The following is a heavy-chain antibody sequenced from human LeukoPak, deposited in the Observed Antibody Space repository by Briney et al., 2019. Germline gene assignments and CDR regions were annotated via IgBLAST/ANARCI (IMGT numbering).Heavy chain of an antibody. D-gene: IGHD3-22*01. J-gene: IGHJ4*02. CDR2: INPNSGGT. CDR1: GYTFTGYY. CDR3: ASLYYDSSGTFDY. V-gene: IGHV1-2*06. Sequence: ASVKVSCKASGYTFTGYYMHWVRQAPGQGLEWMGRINPNSGGTNYAQKFQGRVTMTRDTSISTAYMELSSLKSDDTAVYYCASLYYDSSGTFDYWGQGTLVTVSS.